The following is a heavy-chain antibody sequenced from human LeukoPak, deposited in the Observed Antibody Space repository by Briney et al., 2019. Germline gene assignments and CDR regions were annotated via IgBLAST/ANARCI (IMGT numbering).Heavy chain of an antibody. CDR2: IYYSGST. D-gene: IGHD3-10*01. J-gene: IGHJ4*02. CDR1: GGSISSSSYY. CDR3: ARGRDYYGI. V-gene: IGHV4-39*07. Sequence: SETLSLTCTVSGGSISSSSYYWGWIRQPPGKGLEWIGSIYYSGSTYYNPSLKSRVTISVDTSKNQFSLKLSSVTAADTAVYYCARGRDYYGIWGQGTLVTVSS.